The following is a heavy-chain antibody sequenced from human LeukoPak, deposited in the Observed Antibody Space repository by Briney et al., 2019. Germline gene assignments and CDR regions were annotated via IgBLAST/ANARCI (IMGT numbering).Heavy chain of an antibody. Sequence: SETLSLTCTVSGGSISSSSYCWGWIRQPPGKGLEWIGSIYYSGSTYYNPSLKSRVTISVDTSKNQFSLKLSSVTAADTAVYYCARRLGGYCSGGSCYLDYYGMDVWGQGTTVTVSS. CDR1: GGSISSSSYC. CDR3: ARRLGGYCSGGSCYLDYYGMDV. V-gene: IGHV4-39*01. D-gene: IGHD2-15*01. J-gene: IGHJ6*02. CDR2: IYYSGST.